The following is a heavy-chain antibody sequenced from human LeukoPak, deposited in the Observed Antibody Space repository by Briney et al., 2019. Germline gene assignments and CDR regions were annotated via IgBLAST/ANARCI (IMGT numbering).Heavy chain of an antibody. V-gene: IGHV3-48*03. CDR2: ISSSGSTI. CDR3: ARRMAARAFDI. J-gene: IGHJ3*02. CDR1: GFTFSSYE. D-gene: IGHD5-24*01. Sequence: PGGSLRLSCAASGFTFSSYEMNWVRQAPGKGLEWVSYISSSGSTIYYADSVKGRFTISRDNAKNSLYLQMNNLRAEDTALYYCARRMAARAFDIWGQGTMVTVSS.